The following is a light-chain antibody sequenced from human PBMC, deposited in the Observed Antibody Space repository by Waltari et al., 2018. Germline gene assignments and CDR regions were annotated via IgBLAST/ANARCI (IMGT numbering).Light chain of an antibody. CDR1: QRLLHTDGQTY. V-gene: IGKV2-29*02. CDR2: EVS. CDR3: MQGVNLPLT. Sequence: EIVMTQTPLSLSVTPGEPASISCKSNQRLLHTDGQTYLYCYLHKAGHSQQLLIYEVSTRLYGVPDRFSGSGSGTDFTLKISRVEAEDVGFYYCMQGVNLPLTFGGGTKVEI. J-gene: IGKJ4*01.